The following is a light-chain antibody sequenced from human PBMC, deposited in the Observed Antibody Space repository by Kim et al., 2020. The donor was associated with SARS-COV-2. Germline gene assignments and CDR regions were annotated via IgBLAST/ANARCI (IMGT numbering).Light chain of an antibody. CDR2: DDS. V-gene: IGKV1D-13*01. J-gene: IGKJ5*01. CDR1: QGISNA. Sequence: AIQLTQSPSSLSASVGDRVTITCRTSQGISNALAWYQQKTGKAPKVLIYDDSSLGSGVPSRFSGSGSGTDFTLTISSLQPEDFATYFCQQFNNFPITFGQGTRLEIK. CDR3: QQFNNFPIT.